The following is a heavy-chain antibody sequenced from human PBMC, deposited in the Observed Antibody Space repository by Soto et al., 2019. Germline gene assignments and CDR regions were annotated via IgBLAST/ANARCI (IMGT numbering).Heavy chain of an antibody. J-gene: IGHJ4*02. CDR1: GVSVSSGGFY. D-gene: IGHD3-22*01. V-gene: IGHV4-61*08. Sequence: SETLSLTCTVSGVSVSSGGFYWSWIRQPPGQGLEWIGYIYYSGTTNYNPSLRSRVTISVDTSKNQFSLKLSSVTTADTAVYHCARHSHYFDSSGYLRSTRFDYWGQGVLVTVSS. CDR2: IYYSGTT. CDR3: ARHSHYFDSSGYLRSTRFDY.